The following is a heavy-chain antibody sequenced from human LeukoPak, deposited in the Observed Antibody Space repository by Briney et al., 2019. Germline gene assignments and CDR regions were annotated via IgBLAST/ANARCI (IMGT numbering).Heavy chain of an antibody. CDR2: INHRGST. J-gene: IGHJ4*02. Sequence: SETLSLTCAVYGGSFSGYYWSWIRQPPGKGLEWIGEINHRGSTNYNPSLQSRVTISVDTSKKQFSLKLSSVTAADTAVFYCARDRGGYDLWGQGTLVTVSS. CDR1: GGSFSGYY. V-gene: IGHV4-34*01. D-gene: IGHD5-12*01. CDR3: ARDRGGYDL.